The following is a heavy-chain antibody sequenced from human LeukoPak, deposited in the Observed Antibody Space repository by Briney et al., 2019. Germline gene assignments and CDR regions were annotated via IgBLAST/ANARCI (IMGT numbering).Heavy chain of an antibody. D-gene: IGHD6-13*01. Sequence: GGSLRLSCAASGFTFSTYWMSWVRQAPGNGLEWVANIKQDGSEKYYVDSVKGRFTTSRDNAKNSLYLQMNSLRAEDTAMYYCARDSAGNDYWGQGTLVTVSS. J-gene: IGHJ4*02. CDR2: IKQDGSEK. CDR1: GFTFSTYW. V-gene: IGHV3-7*01. CDR3: ARDSAGNDY.